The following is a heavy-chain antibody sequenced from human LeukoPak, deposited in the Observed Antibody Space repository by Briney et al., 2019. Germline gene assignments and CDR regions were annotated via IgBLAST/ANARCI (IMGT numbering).Heavy chain of an antibody. J-gene: IGHJ4*02. CDR2: LYSDGNT. Sequence: PGGSLRLSCAAAGVTVMTNDMTWVRQAPGKGLEWVSVLYSDGNTKYADSVQGRFTISRDNSKNTLYLEMNSLSPDDTAVYYCARGVEPLAANTLAYWGQGTLVTVSS. CDR1: GVTVMTND. V-gene: IGHV3-53*01. D-gene: IGHD1-14*01. CDR3: ARGVEPLAANTLAY.